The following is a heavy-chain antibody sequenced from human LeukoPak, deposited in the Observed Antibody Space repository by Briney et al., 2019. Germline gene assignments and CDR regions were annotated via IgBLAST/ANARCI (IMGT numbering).Heavy chain of an antibody. V-gene: IGHV4-34*01. Sequence: SETLSLTCAVYGESFSAYFWNWIRQAPGKPLEYIGEINHRGSSHYNPSLKTRVTLSVDTSKNQFSLRLTSVTAADTAVYFCARGSSFDGYCSAGACDAGYYDSWGLGTPVTVSS. CDR3: ARGSSFDGYCSAGACDAGYYDS. CDR1: GESFSAYF. D-gene: IGHD2-15*01. CDR2: INHRGSS. J-gene: IGHJ4*02.